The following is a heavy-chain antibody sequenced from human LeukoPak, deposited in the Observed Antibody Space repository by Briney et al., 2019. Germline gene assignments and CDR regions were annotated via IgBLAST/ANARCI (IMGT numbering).Heavy chain of an antibody. D-gene: IGHD3-10*01. J-gene: IGHJ6*04. CDR2: MSHNRGT. V-gene: IGHV4-38-2*01. Sequence: PSETLSLTCAVSGHSISTGYYWGWIGQPPGKGLEWIGSMSHNRGTYNNPSLKSRVTISMDTSKNQISLRLTSVTAADTAVYYCASYYASGVSAYNYYGMDVWGKGTTVTVSS. CDR3: ASYYASGVSAYNYYGMDV. CDR1: GHSISTGYY.